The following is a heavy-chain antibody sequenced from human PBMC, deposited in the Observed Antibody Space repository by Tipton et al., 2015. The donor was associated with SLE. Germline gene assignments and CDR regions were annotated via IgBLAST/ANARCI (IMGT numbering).Heavy chain of an antibody. V-gene: IGHV4-61*02. CDR3: ARGMLTWRGAIVGVDV. D-gene: IGHD2-8*01. Sequence: TLSLTCTVSGASISGDLYYWTWIRQPAGKGLEWIGRTYLGGSTNYNPSLKSRVTISVDTSKNQVSLNLKSVTAADTAVYYCARGMLTWRGAIVGVDVWGQGTTVNVSS. CDR2: TYLGGST. J-gene: IGHJ6*02. CDR1: GASISGDLYY.